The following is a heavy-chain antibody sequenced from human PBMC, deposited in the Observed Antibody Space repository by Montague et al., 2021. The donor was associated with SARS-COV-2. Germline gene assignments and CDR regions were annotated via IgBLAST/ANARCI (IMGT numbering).Heavy chain of an antibody. J-gene: IGHJ4*02. CDR1: GGSISNYY. CDR3: ARAYSHCSGGSGVFDY. Sequence: SETLSLTCTVSGGSISNYYWSWIRQPAGKGLEWIGRIYSSGSTNYNPSLKSRISMSVDTSKNQFSLKLSSVTAADTAIYYCARAYSHCSGGSGVFDYWGQGTLVTVSS. V-gene: IGHV4-4*07. D-gene: IGHD2-15*01. CDR2: IYSSGST.